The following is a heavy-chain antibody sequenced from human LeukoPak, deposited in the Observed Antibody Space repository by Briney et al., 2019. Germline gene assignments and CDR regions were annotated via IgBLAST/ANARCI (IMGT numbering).Heavy chain of an antibody. J-gene: IGHJ4*02. Sequence: GASVKVSCKASGYTFTSYAMNWVRQAPGQGLEWMGWINTNTGNPTYAQGFTGRFVFSLDTSVSTAYLQISSLKAEDTAVYYCARDFANIAAADVYYFDYWGQGTLVTVSS. V-gene: IGHV7-4-1*02. D-gene: IGHD6-13*01. CDR3: ARDFANIAAADVYYFDY. CDR2: INTNTGNP. CDR1: GYTFTSYA.